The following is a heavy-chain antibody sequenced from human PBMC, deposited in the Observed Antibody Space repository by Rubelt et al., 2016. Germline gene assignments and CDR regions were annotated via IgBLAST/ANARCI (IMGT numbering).Heavy chain of an antibody. D-gene: IGHD6-6*01. V-gene: IGHV3-NL1*01. CDR3: ARDPVHSSSLADDY. CDR2: IYSGGST. Sequence: VQLVESGGGVVQPGRSLRLSCAASGFTFSSYAMHWVRQAPGKGLEWVSVIYSGGSTYYADSVKGRFTISRDNSKNTLYLQMNSLRAEDTAVYYCARDPVHSSSLADDYWGQGTLVTVSS. J-gene: IGHJ4*02. CDR1: GFTFSSYA.